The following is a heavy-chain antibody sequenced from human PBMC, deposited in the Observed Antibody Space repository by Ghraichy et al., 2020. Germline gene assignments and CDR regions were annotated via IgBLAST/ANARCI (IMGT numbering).Heavy chain of an antibody. CDR1: GGSITSSSYH. Sequence: SETLSLTCSVSGGSITSSSYHWGWIRQSPGKGLEWIGSKYYRGSNYYNPSLKSRVTSSVDTSKNQFSLELSSVTAADTALYYCARHLSPNYYGSGSYQFDYWGQGTLVTVSS. CDR3: ARHLSPNYYGSGSYQFDY. D-gene: IGHD3-10*01. J-gene: IGHJ4*02. V-gene: IGHV4-39*01. CDR2: KYYRGSN.